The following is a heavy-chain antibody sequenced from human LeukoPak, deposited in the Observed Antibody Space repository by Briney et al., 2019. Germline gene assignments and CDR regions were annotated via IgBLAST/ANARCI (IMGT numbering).Heavy chain of an antibody. D-gene: IGHD1-7*01. CDR3: ARGAQWYNWNYDPVGY. V-gene: IGHV1-2*02. CDR1: GYTFTGYY. J-gene: IGHJ4*02. CDR2: INPNSGGT. Sequence: ASVKVSCKASGYTFTGYYMHWVRQAPGQGLEWMGWINPNSGGTNYAQKFQGRVTMTRDTSISTAYMELSRLRSDDTAVYYCARGAQWYNWNYDPVGYWGQGTLVTVSP.